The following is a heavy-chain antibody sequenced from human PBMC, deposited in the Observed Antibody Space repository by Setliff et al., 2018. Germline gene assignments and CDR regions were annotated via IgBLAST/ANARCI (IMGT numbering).Heavy chain of an antibody. CDR3: ARRMIQRNYYCGLDV. V-gene: IGHV4-4*07. J-gene: IGHJ6*02. CDR2: IYSNENT. Sequence: SETLSLTCSVSGGSISSYFWNWVRQPAGKGLEWIGRIYSNENTNYNPSLKSRITLSIDTSTNQLSLKLSSVTAADTAVYYCARRMIQRNYYCGLDVWGQGTTVTVSS. CDR1: GGSISSYF. D-gene: IGHD3-16*01.